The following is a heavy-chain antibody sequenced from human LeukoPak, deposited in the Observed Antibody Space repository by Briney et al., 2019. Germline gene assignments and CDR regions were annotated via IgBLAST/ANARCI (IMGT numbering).Heavy chain of an antibody. CDR3: ARGYDSSGYYYGLSPRNWFDP. CDR2: IYYSGST. V-gene: IGHV4-31*03. CDR1: GGSISSGGYY. D-gene: IGHD3-22*01. Sequence: PSETLSLTCTVSGGSISSGGYYWSWIRQHPGKGLEWIGYIYYSGSTYYNPSLKSRVTISVDTSKNQFSLKLSSVTAADTAVYYCARGYDSSGYYYGLSPRNWFDPWGQGTLVTVSS. J-gene: IGHJ5*02.